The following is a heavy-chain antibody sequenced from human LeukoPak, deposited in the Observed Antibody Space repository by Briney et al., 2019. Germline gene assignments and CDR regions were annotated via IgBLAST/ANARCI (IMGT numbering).Heavy chain of an antibody. V-gene: IGHV4-34*01. CDR1: GGSFSGYY. CDR3: ARDSGRYDRDAFDI. J-gene: IGHJ3*02. D-gene: IGHD3-22*01. Sequence: SETLSLTCAVYGGSFSGYYWSWIRQPPGKGLEWIGEINHSGSTNYNPSLKSRVTISVDTSKNQFSLKLSSVTAADTAVYYCARDSGRYDRDAFDIWGQGTMVTVSS. CDR2: INHSGST.